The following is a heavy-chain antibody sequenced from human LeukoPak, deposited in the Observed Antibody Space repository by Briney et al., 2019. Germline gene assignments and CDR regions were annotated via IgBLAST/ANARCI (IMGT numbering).Heavy chain of an antibody. CDR3: ATRGRSDSGYYYPGPDYYFDY. CDR2: IYSSGDT. D-gene: IGHD3-22*01. CDR1: GGSISSYY. J-gene: IGHJ4*02. V-gene: IGHV4-4*07. Sequence: PSETLSLTCIVSGGSISSYYWSWIRQPAGKGLEWIGRIYSSGDTNYNPSLKSRVTMSVDTSKNQFSLKLTSVTAADTAVYYCATRGRSDSGYYYPGPDYYFDYWGQGTLVTVSS.